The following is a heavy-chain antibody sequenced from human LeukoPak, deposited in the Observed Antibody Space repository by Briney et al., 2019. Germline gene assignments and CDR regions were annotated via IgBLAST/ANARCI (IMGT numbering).Heavy chain of an antibody. CDR3: ARSLLWFGELLPHNWFDP. CDR1: GGSISSYY. CDR2: IYYSEST. D-gene: IGHD3-10*01. J-gene: IGHJ5*02. V-gene: IGHV4-59*08. Sequence: PSETLSLTCTVSGGSISSYYWSWIRQPPGKGLEWIGYIYYSESTNYNPSLKSRVTISVDTSKNQFSLKLSSVTAADTAVYYCARSLLWFGELLPHNWFDPWGQGTLVTVSS.